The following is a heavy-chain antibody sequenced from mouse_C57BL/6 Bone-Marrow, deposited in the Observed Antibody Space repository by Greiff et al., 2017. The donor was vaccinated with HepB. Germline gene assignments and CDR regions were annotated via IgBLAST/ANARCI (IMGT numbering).Heavy chain of an antibody. J-gene: IGHJ2*01. Sequence: QVQLQQPGAELVKPGASVKLSCKASGYTFTSYWMQWVKQRPGQGLEWIGEIDPSDSYTNYNQKFKGKATLTVDTSSSTAYMQLSSLTSEDSAVYYCYYGSSYYWGQGTTLTVPS. V-gene: IGHV1-50*01. CDR1: GYTFTSYW. CDR2: IDPSDSYT. CDR3: YYGSSYY. D-gene: IGHD1-1*01.